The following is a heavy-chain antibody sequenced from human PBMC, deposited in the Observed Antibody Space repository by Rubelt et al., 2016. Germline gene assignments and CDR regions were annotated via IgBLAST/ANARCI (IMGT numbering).Heavy chain of an antibody. Sequence: EVQLVESGGGLVQPGGSLRLSCAASGFIFNNYWMNWVRQAPVKGLERVANLKHDASDRYYVDSVKGRFTISRDNAKNSLYREMDSLRAEETALYDCGRVRPGSVDYWGQGTLVTVSS. D-gene: IGHD1-14*01. CDR1: GFIFNNYW. J-gene: IGHJ4*02. CDR2: LKHDASDR. CDR3: GRVRPGSVDY. V-gene: IGHV3-7*04.